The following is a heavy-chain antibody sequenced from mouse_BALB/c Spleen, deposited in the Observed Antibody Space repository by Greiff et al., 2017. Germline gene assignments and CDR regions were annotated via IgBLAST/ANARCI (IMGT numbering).Heavy chain of an antibody. CDR1: GYTFTSYW. CDR3: ARCYYGSSRYFDV. V-gene: IGHV1-7*01. J-gene: IGHJ1*01. Sequence: QVQLQQSGAELAKPGASVKMSCKASGYTFTSYWMHWVKQRPGQGLEWIGYINPSTGYTEYNQKFKDKATLTADKSSSTAYMQLSSLTSEDSAVYYCARCYYGSSRYFDVWGAGTTVTVSS. CDR2: INPSTGYT. D-gene: IGHD1-1*01.